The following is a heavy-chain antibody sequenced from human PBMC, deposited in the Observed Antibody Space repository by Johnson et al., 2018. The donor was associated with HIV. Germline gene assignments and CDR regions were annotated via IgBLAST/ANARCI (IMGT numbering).Heavy chain of an antibody. CDR3: AKDVWHDILTGHTPSGDAFDI. J-gene: IGHJ3*02. D-gene: IGHD3-9*01. CDR1: GFTFSSYG. Sequence: QVQLVESGGGVVQPGTSLRLSCAASGFTFSSYGIHWVRQAPGKGLEWVAFIWHDGRDVYYADSVKGRFTVSRDNSKNAVYLQMNSLGAGDTAVYYCAKDVWHDILTGHTPSGDAFDIWGQGTMVTVSS. V-gene: IGHV3-33*03. CDR2: IWHDGRDV.